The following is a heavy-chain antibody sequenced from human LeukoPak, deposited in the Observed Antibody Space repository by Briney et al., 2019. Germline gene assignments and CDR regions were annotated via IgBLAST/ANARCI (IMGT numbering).Heavy chain of an antibody. CDR3: TQGGELMNY. CDR1: GGSISSGGYY. J-gene: IGHJ4*02. CDR2: TYTSGST. V-gene: IGHV4-61*02. Sequence: SQTLSLTCTVSGGSISSGGYYWTWIRQPAGKGLEWIGRTYTSGSTNYNPSLKSRVTILIDASKNQFSLRLSSVTAADTAVYYCTQGGELMNYWGQGTLVTVSS. D-gene: IGHD1-26*01.